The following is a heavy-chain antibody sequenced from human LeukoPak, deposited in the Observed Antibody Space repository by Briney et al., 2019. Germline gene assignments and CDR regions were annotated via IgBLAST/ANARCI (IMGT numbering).Heavy chain of an antibody. D-gene: IGHD2-8*01. CDR2: TFHSGST. CDR3: ARNGAFCIDY. CDR1: GASISSGYW. J-gene: IGHJ4*02. V-gene: IGHV4-4*02. Sequence: PSETLSLTCVVSGASISSGYWWSWVRQPPGKGLEWIGETFHSGSTNYNPSLRSRVSISVDNSKNQLSLDLNSATAADTAVYYCARNGAFCIDYWGQGTLVTVSS.